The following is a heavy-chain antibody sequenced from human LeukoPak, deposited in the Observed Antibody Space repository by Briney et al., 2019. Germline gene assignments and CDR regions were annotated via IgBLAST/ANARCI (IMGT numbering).Heavy chain of an antibody. CDR1: GFTFSSYS. V-gene: IGHV3-48*04. J-gene: IGHJ6*03. D-gene: IGHD3/OR15-3a*01. Sequence: GGSLRLSCAASGFTFSSYSVNWVRQAPGKGLEWVSYISSSSSTISYADSVKGRFTVSRDNAKSSLYLQMNSLRAEDTAVYYCARDVDRNYYYMDVWGKGTTVTVSS. CDR2: ISSSSSTI. CDR3: ARDVDRNYYYMDV.